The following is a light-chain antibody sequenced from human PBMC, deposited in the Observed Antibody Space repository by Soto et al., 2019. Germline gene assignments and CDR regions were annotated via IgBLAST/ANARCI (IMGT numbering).Light chain of an antibody. CDR1: SSTVGGFNV. J-gene: IGLJ1*01. Sequence: SVLTQPASVSGSPGQSITISCTGTSSTVGGFNVVSWYQQHPGKAPKVIIYEGIKRPSGVSNRFSGSNSGSTASLTISGLQAEDEADYYCCSYVGATTYVFGNGTKGTVL. V-gene: IGLV2-23*01. CDR2: EGI. CDR3: CSYVGATTYV.